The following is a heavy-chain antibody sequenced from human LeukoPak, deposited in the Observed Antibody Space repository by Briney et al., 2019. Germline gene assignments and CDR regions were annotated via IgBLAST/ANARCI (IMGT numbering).Heavy chain of an antibody. D-gene: IGHD3-10*01. V-gene: IGHV4-34*01. J-gene: IGHJ3*02. CDR2: IDHSGST. Sequence: SETLSLTCAVYGGSFSGYYWSWIRQPPGKGLEWIGEIDHSGSTNYNPSLKSRVTTSVDTSKNQFSVHLNSVTAADTAVYYCARRTGGPGSYWPPDIWGQGTMVTVSS. CDR1: GGSFSGYY. CDR3: ARRTGGPGSYWPPDI.